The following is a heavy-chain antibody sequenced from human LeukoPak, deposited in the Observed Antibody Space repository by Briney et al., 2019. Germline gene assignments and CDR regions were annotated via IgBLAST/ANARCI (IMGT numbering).Heavy chain of an antibody. CDR2: ISASGST. CDR1: GFTFSSFSSYA. Sequence: GGSLRLSCAASGFTFSSFSSYAMTWVRQAPGKGLEYVSGISASGSTYYADSVKGRFTISRDNSKNTLYVEMNRLRAEDTAVYHCTKSQSIAVTDAFDISGQGTMVTVSS. V-gene: IGHV3-23*01. J-gene: IGHJ3*02. CDR3: TKSQSIAVTDAFDI. D-gene: IGHD6-6*01.